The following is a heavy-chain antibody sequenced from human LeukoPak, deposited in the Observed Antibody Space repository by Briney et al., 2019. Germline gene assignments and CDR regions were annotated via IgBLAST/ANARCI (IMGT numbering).Heavy chain of an antibody. Sequence: GGSLRLSCTASGFTFGDYAMTWVRQAPGKGLEWVGFVRSKIYGGTPEYAASVKGRFTISRDDSKGIAYLQMDSLKTEDTAVYYCTRDQTPYYWGQGTLVTVSS. CDR3: TRDQTPYY. CDR1: GFTFGDYA. J-gene: IGHJ4*02. CDR2: VRSKIYGGTP. V-gene: IGHV3-49*04.